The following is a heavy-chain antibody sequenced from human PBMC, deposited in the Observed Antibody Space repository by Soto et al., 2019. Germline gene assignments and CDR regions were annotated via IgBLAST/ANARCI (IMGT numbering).Heavy chain of an antibody. CDR2: IDPSDSYT. CDR1: GYSFTSYW. D-gene: IGHD3-10*01. J-gene: IGHJ4*02. CDR3: ARRQTYYYGSGSYYNSPALGY. V-gene: IGHV5-10-1*01. Sequence: GESLKISCKGSGYSFTSYWISWVRQMPGKGLEWMGRIDPSDSYTNYSPSFQGHVTISADKSISTAYLQWSSLKASDTATYYCARRQTYYYGSGSYYNSPALGYWGQGTLVTVSP.